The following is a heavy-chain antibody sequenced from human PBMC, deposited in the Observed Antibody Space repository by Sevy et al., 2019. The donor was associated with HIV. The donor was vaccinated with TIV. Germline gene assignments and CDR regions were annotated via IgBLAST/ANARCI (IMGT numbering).Heavy chain of an antibody. CDR3: AKDSGYSAFDY. V-gene: IGHV3-9*01. J-gene: IGHJ4*02. CDR2: ISWNSGSI. CDR1: GFTFDDYA. D-gene: IGHD5-18*01. Sequence: GGCLRLSCAASGFTFDDYAMHWVRQAPGKGLEWVSGISWNSGSIGYADSVKGRFTISRDNAKNSLYLQMNSLRAEDTALYYCAKDSGYSAFDYWGQGTLVTVSS.